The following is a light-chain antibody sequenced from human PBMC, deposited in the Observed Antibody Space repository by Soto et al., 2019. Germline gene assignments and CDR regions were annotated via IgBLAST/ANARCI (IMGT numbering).Light chain of an antibody. CDR1: QGISSA. CDR2: DAS. CDR3: QQFNTYPLA. Sequence: AIQLTQSPSSLSASVGDRVTITCRASQGISSALAWYQQKPGKAPTLLLYDASSLESGVQSRFSGSGSGTDFTLTISSLQPGDFATYYCQQFNTYPLAFGGGTKVEIK. V-gene: IGKV1-13*02. J-gene: IGKJ4*01.